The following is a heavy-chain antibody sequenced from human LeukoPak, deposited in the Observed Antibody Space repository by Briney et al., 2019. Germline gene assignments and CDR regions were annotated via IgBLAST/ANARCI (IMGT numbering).Heavy chain of an antibody. V-gene: IGHV3-49*03. CDR3: TRVGYYDYVWGSYRLYYFDY. Sequence: GGSLRLSCTASGFTFGDYAMSWFRQAPGKGLEWVGFIRSKACGGTTEYAASVKGRFTISRDDSKSIAYLQMNSLKTEDTAVYYCTRVGYYDYVWGSYRLYYFDYWGQGTLVTVSS. J-gene: IGHJ4*02. CDR1: GFTFGDYA. CDR2: IRSKACGGTT. D-gene: IGHD3-16*02.